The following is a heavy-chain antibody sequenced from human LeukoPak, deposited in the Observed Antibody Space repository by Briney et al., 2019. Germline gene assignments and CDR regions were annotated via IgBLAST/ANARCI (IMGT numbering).Heavy chain of an antibody. CDR3: ARALERDGMDV. Sequence: GGSLRLSCAASGFTFSSYSMNWVRQAPGKGLGWVSSISSSGSTIYYADSVKGRFTISRDNAKNSLYLQMNSLRAEDTAVYYCARALERDGMDVWGQGTTVTVSS. CDR2: ISSSGSTI. J-gene: IGHJ6*02. V-gene: IGHV3-21*04. D-gene: IGHD1-1*01. CDR1: GFTFSSYS.